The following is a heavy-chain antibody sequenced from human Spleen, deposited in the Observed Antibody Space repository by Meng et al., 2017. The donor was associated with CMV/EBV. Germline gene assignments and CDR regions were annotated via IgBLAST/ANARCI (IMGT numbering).Heavy chain of an antibody. V-gene: IGHV3-9*01. CDR2: ISWNSREI. D-gene: IGHD3-10*01. J-gene: IGHJ4*02. CDR1: GFTFDDYA. Sequence: LSLTCAASGFTFDDYAMQWVRQAPGKGLEWVSGISWNSREIDYADSVKGRFTISRDNAKNSLFLQMNSLRAEDTALYYCVKARGGAYGDYWGQGTLVTVSS. CDR3: VKARGGAYGDY.